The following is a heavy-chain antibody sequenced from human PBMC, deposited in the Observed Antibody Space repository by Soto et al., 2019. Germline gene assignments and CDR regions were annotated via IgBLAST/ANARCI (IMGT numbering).Heavy chain of an antibody. CDR3: ARAVDCSSTSCYYWFDP. J-gene: IGHJ5*02. D-gene: IGHD2-2*01. Sequence: SETLSLTCAVSGGSISSGGYSWSWIRQPPGKGLEWIGYIYHSGSTYYNPSLKSRVTISVDRSKNQFSLKLSSVTAADTAVYYCARAVDCSSTSCYYWFDPWGQGTLVTVSS. CDR2: IYHSGST. CDR1: GGSISSGGYS. V-gene: IGHV4-30-2*01.